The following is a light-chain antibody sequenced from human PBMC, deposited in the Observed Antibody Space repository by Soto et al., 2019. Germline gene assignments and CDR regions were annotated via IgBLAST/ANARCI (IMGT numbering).Light chain of an antibody. CDR2: SNN. V-gene: IGLV1-47*02. J-gene: IGLJ3*02. Sequence: QSVLPQPPSASGTPGQRVTISCSRSSSNIGSNYVYWYQQLPGTAPKVLIYSNNQRPSGVPDRFSGSKSDTSASLAISGLRSEDEADYYCAAWDDSLSGWVFGGGTKLTVL. CDR3: AAWDDSLSGWV. CDR1: SSNIGSNY.